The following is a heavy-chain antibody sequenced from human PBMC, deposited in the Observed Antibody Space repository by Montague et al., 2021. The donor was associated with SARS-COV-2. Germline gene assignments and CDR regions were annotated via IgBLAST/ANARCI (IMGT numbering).Heavy chain of an antibody. CDR1: GGSFSTYS. CDR2: IHRGGST. D-gene: IGHD3-10*01. Sequence: SETLSLTCAVHGGSFSTYSWNWIRQPPGKGLEWIGEIHRGGSTNHNPSLKSRVTISADTSKNQFSLKLTSVAAADTAVYYGARLGDGVVPSPILGVGPYYSYYYMDVWGKGTTVTVSS. J-gene: IGHJ6*03. V-gene: IGHV4-34*01. CDR3: ARLGDGVVPSPILGVGPYYSYYYMDV.